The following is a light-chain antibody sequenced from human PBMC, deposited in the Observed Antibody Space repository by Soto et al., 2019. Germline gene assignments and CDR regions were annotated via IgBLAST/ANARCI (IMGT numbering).Light chain of an antibody. CDR3: QQYGSSPRT. V-gene: IGKV3-20*01. CDR2: GSS. J-gene: IGKJ1*01. CDR1: QSVSSNY. Sequence: EIVLTQSPGTLSLSPGERATLSCRASQSVSSNYLAWYQQKPGQAPNLLMHGSSSRATGIPERFSGSGSGTDFTLTISRLEPEDFAVYYCQQYGSSPRTFGQGTKVEI.